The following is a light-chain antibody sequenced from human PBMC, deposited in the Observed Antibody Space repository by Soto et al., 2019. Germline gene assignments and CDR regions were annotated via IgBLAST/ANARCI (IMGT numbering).Light chain of an antibody. V-gene: IGLV2-14*01. CDR1: SSDVGGYNY. J-gene: IGLJ1*01. CDR2: EVS. CDR3: SSYTSSSTLEF. Sequence: QSALTQPASVSGSPGQSITISCTGTSSDVGGYNYVSWYQQHPGKAPKLMIYEVSNRPSGVSNCFSGSKFGNQSPLTIYGLXXXXXXXYYCSSYTSSSTLEFFGTGT.